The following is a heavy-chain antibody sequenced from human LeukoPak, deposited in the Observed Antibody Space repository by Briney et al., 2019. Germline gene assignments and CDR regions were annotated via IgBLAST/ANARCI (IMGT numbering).Heavy chain of an antibody. D-gene: IGHD6-6*01. V-gene: IGHV1-18*01. Sequence: GASVEVSCKASGYTFTSYAMNWVRQAPGQGLEWMGWISADNGDTNYAQMLQGRVTMTTDTSTSTAYMELRSLRSDDTAVYYCARDASIAARTPFDLWGRGTLVTVSS. J-gene: IGHJ2*01. CDR3: ARDASIAARTPFDL. CDR1: GYTFTSYA. CDR2: ISADNGDT.